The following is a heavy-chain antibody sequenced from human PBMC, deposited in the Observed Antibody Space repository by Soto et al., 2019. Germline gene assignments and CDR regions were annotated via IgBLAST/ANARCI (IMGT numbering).Heavy chain of an antibody. CDR1: GFSLTTSGVG. J-gene: IGHJ4*02. V-gene: IGHV2-5*02. D-gene: IGHD5-12*01. Sequence: QITVKESGPTLSKPTQTLTLTCTFSGFSLTTSGVGLGWIRQPPGKALEWLALIYWDDDKRYSPSLQSTLTITRDASKNQVVLTMPNMDPVDTATYYCLYRAETPRGGYYFAYWGQGTLVTVSS. CDR3: LYRAETPRGGYYFAY. CDR2: IYWDDDK.